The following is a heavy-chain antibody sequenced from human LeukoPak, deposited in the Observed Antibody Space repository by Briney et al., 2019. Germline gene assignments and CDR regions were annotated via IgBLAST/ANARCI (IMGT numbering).Heavy chain of an antibody. V-gene: IGHV3-23*01. CDR2: ISGSGGST. J-gene: IGHJ5*02. CDR1: GFTFSSYA. CDR3: AKETLWFGELPGRIYNWFDP. Sequence: GGSLRLSCAASGFTFSSYAMSWVRQAPGKGLEWVSAISGSGGSTYYADSVEGRFTISRDNSKNTLYLQMNSLRAEDTAVYYCAKETLWFGELPGRIYNWFDPWGQGTLVTVSS. D-gene: IGHD3-10*01.